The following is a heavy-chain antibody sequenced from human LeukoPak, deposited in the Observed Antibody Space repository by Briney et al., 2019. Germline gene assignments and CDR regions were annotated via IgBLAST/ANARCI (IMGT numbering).Heavy chain of an antibody. J-gene: IGHJ4*02. Sequence: SETLSLTCTVSGYSIGSDYYWGWIRPPPGKGLEWIASIYHSGSTYYNPSLKSRVTISIDTSKNQFSLKLSSVTAADSAVYYCARDQGQLGFRGQGTLVTVSS. CDR2: IYHSGST. V-gene: IGHV4-38-2*02. CDR1: GYSIGSDYY. CDR3: ARDQGQLGF. D-gene: IGHD3-16*01.